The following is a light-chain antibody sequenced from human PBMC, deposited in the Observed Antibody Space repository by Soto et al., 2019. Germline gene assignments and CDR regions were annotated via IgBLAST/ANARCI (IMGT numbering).Light chain of an antibody. CDR1: QSVSSN. CDR2: GAS. V-gene: IGKV3-15*01. Sequence: IMMTQSPATLSVSPGEGATLSCRASQSVSSNLAWYQHKPGQAPRLLISGASTRTTGIPARFSGSGSGTEFTLTISSLPSEDFAVYYCQQYNNWYTCGRGTRVEIK. CDR3: QQYNNWYT. J-gene: IGKJ2*01.